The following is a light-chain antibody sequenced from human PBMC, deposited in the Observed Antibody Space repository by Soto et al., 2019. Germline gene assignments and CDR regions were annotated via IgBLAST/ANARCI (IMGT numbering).Light chain of an antibody. J-gene: IGLJ2*01. CDR2: GDT. CDR3: QSYDSSLSGHVV. CDR1: SSNIGAGYD. Sequence: QSVLTQPPSVSGAPGQRVTISCTGSSSNIGAGYDVHWYQHLPGTGPKLLIYGDTNRPSGVPDRFSGSKSGTSASLAITGLQSEDEADDYCQSYDSSLSGHVVFGGGTKLTVL. V-gene: IGLV1-40*01.